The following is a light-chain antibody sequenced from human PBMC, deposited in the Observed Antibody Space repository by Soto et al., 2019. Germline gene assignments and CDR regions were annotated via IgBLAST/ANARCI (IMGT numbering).Light chain of an antibody. J-gene: IGKJ1*01. Sequence: IVMTQSPATLSVSPGERATLSCRASQSLSINLAWYQQKPGQAPRLLIYSASTRATGIPSRFSGSGSGTEFTLTISSLQSEDFAVYYCQQYNNWPVFGQGTKVEIK. CDR1: QSLSIN. CDR2: SAS. V-gene: IGKV3-15*01. CDR3: QQYNNWPV.